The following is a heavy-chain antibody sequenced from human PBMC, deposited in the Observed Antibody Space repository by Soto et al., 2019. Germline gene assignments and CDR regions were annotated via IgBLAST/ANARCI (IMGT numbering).Heavy chain of an antibody. D-gene: IGHD2-2*01. CDR3: ARLNRGGCASPSCCTDS. J-gene: IGHJ4*02. CDR1: GGSISSSSYY. CDR2: IYYSGNT. V-gene: IGHV4-39*01. Sequence: SETLSLTCTVSGGSISSSSYYWGWIRQPPGKGLEWIGSIYYSGNTYYNPSLKSRVTISVDTSKNQFSLKLSSMTAADTAVYYCARLNRGGCASPSCCTDSWGQGTLVTVSS.